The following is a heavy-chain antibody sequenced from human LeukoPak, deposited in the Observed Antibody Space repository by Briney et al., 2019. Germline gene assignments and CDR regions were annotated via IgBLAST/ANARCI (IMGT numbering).Heavy chain of an antibody. Sequence: SVKVSCKASGGTFSSYAISWVRQAPGQGLEWMGGIIPIFGTANYAQKFQGRVTITADESTSTAYMELSSVTAADTAVYYCARDRIYYDNRDDAFDIWGQGTMVTISS. CDR3: ARDRIYYDNRDDAFDI. V-gene: IGHV1-69*13. J-gene: IGHJ3*02. CDR2: IIPIFGTA. D-gene: IGHD3-22*01. CDR1: GGTFSSYA.